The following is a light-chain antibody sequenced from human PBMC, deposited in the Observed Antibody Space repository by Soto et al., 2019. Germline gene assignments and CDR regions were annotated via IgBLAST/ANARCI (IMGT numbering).Light chain of an antibody. Sequence: QSVLTQPPSVSAAPGQKVTISCSGSSSNIGNNYVSWYQQLPGTAPKLLIYDNDHRPSGIPDRFSGSKSGTSAALAITGLQTGDEADYYCATWDDSLNAVVFGGGTKLTVL. V-gene: IGLV1-51*01. CDR1: SSNIGNNY. CDR3: ATWDDSLNAVV. J-gene: IGLJ2*01. CDR2: DND.